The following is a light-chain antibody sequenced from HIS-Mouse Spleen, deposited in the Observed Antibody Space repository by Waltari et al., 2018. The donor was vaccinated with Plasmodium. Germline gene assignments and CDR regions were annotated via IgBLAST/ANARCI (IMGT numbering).Light chain of an antibody. Sequence: EIVMTQSPATLSVSPGERATLSCRASQSVSSNLAWYQQKPGQAPRLLIYGASTRATGIPARFSGSGSGTEFTLTSSSLQSEDCAVYYCQQYNNWSFTFGPGTKVDIK. V-gene: IGKV3-15*01. CDR1: QSVSSN. CDR2: GAS. CDR3: QQYNNWSFT. J-gene: IGKJ3*01.